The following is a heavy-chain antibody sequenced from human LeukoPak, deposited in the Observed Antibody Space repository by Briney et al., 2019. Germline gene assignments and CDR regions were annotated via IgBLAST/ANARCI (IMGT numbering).Heavy chain of an antibody. J-gene: IGHJ4*02. CDR1: GFTFSRFA. Sequence: PGGSLRLSCAASGFTFSRFAMSWVRQAPGKGLEWVSHISGSGDRSYYADSVKGRFTISRDNSKNTLYLQMNSLRAEDTAEYYCAKDVGNWNRNFDYWGQGTLVTVSS. CDR3: AKDVGNWNRNFDY. CDR2: ISGSGDRS. V-gene: IGHV3-23*01. D-gene: IGHD1-20*01.